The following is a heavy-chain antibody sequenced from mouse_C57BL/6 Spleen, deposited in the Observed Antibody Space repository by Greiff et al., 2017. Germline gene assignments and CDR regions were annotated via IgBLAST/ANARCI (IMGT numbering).Heavy chain of an antibody. J-gene: IGHJ1*03. Sequence: QVQLQQSGAELVRPGASVTLSCKASGYTFTAYEMHWVQQTPVHGLAWIGAIDPETGGPAYNLTFKGKAILTAVESASTAYMALRSLTSEDSAVCYCTRRAQYCGRSYWYFDVWGTGTTVTVSS. CDR3: TRRAQYCGRSYWYFDV. CDR1: GYTFTAYE. D-gene: IGHD1-1*01. V-gene: IGHV1-15*01. CDR2: IDPETGGP.